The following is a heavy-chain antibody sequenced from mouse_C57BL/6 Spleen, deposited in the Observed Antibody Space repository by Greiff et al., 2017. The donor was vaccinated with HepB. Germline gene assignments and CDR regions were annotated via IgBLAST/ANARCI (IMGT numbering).Heavy chain of an antibody. D-gene: IGHD3-2*02. J-gene: IGHJ3*01. V-gene: IGHV8-12*01. Sequence: LKESGPGILQSSQTLSLTCSFSGFSLSTSGMGVSWIRQPSGKGLEWLAHIYWDDDKRYNPSLKSRLTISKDTSRNQVFLKITSVDTADTATYYCARDSSGYVYWGQGTLVTVSA. CDR1: GFSLSTSGMG. CDR3: ARDSSGYVY. CDR2: IYWDDDK.